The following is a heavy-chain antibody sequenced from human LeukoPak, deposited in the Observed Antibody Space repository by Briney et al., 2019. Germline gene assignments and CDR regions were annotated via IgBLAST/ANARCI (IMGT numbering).Heavy chain of an antibody. CDR3: ARVCGGDCYSPSSAFDI. J-gene: IGHJ3*02. D-gene: IGHD2-21*02. CDR2: ISSSSSTI. Sequence: GGSLRLSCAASGFTFSSYSMNWVRQAPGKGLEWVSYISSSSSTICYADSVKGRFTISRDNAKNSLYLQMNSLRAEDTAVYYCARVCGGDCYSPSSAFDIWGQGTMATVSS. CDR1: GFTFSSYS. V-gene: IGHV3-48*01.